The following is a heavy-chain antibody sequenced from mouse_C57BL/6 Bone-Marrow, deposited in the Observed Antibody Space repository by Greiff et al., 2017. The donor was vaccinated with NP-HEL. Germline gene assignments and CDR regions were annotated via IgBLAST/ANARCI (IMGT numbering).Heavy chain of an antibody. D-gene: IGHD2-4*01. J-gene: IGHJ3*01. CDR2: INPYNGGT. V-gene: IGHV1-19*01. CDR1: GYTFTDYY. CDR3: ARYDYFGWFAY. Sequence: EVQLQQSGPVLVKPGASVKMSCKASGYTFTDYYMNWVKQSHGKSLEWIGVINPYNGGTSYNQKFKGKATLTVDKSSSTDYMELNSLTSEDSAVYYCARYDYFGWFAYWGQGTLVTVSA.